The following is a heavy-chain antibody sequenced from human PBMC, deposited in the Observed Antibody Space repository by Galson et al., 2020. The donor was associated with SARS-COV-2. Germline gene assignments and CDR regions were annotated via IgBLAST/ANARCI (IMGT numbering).Heavy chain of an antibody. CDR1: GGSISSGSYY. V-gene: IGHV4-61*02. Sequence: SETLSLTCTVSGGSISSGSYYWIWIRQPAGKELEWIGRIHSTGSTNYNPSLKSRVTISVDTSKNQFALRLSSVTAADTAVYYCARSDDSSGNALDIWGQGTMVTVSS. CDR3: ARSDDSSGNALDI. J-gene: IGHJ3*02. D-gene: IGHD3-22*01. CDR2: IHSTGST.